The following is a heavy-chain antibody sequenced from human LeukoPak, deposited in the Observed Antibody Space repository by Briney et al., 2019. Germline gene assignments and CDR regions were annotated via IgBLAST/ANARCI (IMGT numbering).Heavy chain of an antibody. CDR2: IYTSGST. CDR3: ARAPVQYYYDSSGYYDY. V-gene: IGHV4-61*05. J-gene: IGHJ4*02. CDR1: GGSISSSSYY. Sequence: SETLSLTCTVSGGSISSSSYYWGWIRQPPGKGLEWIGRIYTSGSTNYNPSLKSRVTMSVDTSKNQFSLKLSSVTAADTAVYYCARAPVQYYYDSSGYYDYWGQGTLVTVSS. D-gene: IGHD3-22*01.